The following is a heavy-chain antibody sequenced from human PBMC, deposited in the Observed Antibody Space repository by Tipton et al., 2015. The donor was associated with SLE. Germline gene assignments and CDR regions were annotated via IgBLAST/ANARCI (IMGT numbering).Heavy chain of an antibody. J-gene: IGHJ3*01. CDR1: GDFISSNTYY. Sequence: RSLRLSCTVSGDFISSNTYYWAWIRQPPGKGLEWVSGITWNSDDRDYGDSVKGRFTISRDNAKNSLYLEMNSLRAEDTAFYYCARAPGGDFWSGHFDYWGQGTMVTVSS. V-gene: IGHV3-9*01. D-gene: IGHD3-3*01. CDR3: ARAPGGDFWSGHFDY. CDR2: ITWNSDDR.